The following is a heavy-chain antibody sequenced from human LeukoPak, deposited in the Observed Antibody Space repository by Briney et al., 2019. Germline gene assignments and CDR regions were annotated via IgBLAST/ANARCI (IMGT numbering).Heavy chain of an antibody. Sequence: GGSLRLSCAASGFTFSSYAMHWVRQAPGKGLEWVAVISYDGSNKYYADSVKGRFTISRDNSKNTLYLQMNSLRAEDTAVYYCTRDPKAMLYSSGWYFDYWGQGTLVTVSS. D-gene: IGHD6-19*01. CDR3: TRDPKAMLYSSGWYFDY. V-gene: IGHV3-30*04. J-gene: IGHJ4*02. CDR1: GFTFSSYA. CDR2: ISYDGSNK.